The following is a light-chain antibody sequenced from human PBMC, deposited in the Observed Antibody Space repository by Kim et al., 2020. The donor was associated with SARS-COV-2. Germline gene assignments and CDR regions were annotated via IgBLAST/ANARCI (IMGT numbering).Light chain of an antibody. CDR3: ASWDDSLNGHI. CDR1: RSNIGTYT. Sequence: QSVLTQPPSASASPGQRVAISCSGSRSNIGTYTVNWYQHLPETAPQLLIFGDSQRPSGVPDRFSASKSATSASLAISGLQSDDEATYYCASWDDSLNGHIFGRGTQLTVL. CDR2: GDS. V-gene: IGLV1-44*01. J-gene: IGLJ2*01.